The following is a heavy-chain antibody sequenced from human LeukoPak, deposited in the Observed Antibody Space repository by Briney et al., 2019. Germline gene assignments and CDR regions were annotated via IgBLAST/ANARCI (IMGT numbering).Heavy chain of an antibody. CDR3: ATMTTVTRGDY. CDR2: ISSSGATI. J-gene: IGHJ4*02. Sequence: GGSLILSCAASGFMFETYEMNWVRQAPGKGLEWVSHISSSGATIYYADSVKGRFTISRDNAKKSLYLQMKSLRAEDTAVYYCATMTTVTRGDYWGQGTLVTVSS. V-gene: IGHV3-48*03. CDR1: GFMFETYE. D-gene: IGHD4-11*01.